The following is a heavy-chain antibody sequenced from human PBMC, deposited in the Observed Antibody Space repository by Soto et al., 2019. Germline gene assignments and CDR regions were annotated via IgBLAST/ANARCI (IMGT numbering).Heavy chain of an antibody. CDR1: GGSISSGGYS. CDR3: ARNPLGHYDSWRGLWDYYYGMDV. V-gene: IGHV4-30-2*01. D-gene: IGHD3-3*01. J-gene: IGHJ6*02. Sequence: QLQLQESGSGLVKPSQTLSLTCAVSGGSISSGGYSWSWIRQPPGKGLEWIGYIYHSGSTYYNPSPTSRVTISEDRSKNQFSLKLSSVTAADTAVYYCARNPLGHYDSWRGLWDYYYGMDVWGQGTTVTVSS. CDR2: IYHSGST.